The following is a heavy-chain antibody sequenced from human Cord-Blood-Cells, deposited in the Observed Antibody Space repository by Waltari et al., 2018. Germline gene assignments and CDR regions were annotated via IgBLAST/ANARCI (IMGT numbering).Heavy chain of an antibody. CDR3: ARDKWRGATTTPGDY. CDR1: GYTFTSYY. Sequence: QVQLVQTGAEVKKPGASVKVSCKASGYTFTSYYMHWVRQAPGQGGEWVGIINPSGGRTSCGQEFPGRATMTRATARSRVDRELSSVRTEDTAVYYCARDKWRGATTTPGDYWGQGTRVTASS. CDR2: INPSGGRT. V-gene: IGHV1-46*01. D-gene: IGHD1-26*01. J-gene: IGHJ4*02.